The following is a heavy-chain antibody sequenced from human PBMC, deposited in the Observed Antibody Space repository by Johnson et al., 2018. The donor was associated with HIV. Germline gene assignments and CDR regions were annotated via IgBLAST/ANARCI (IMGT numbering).Heavy chain of an antibody. D-gene: IGHD6-6*01. Sequence: QVQLVESGGGVVQPGRSLRLSCAASGFTFSSYAMHWVRQAPGKGLEWVAVISYDGSNKYYADSVKGRFTISRDNSKNTLYLQMNGLRPEDTGIYYCASGVTARAPLLIWGQGTMVTVSS. CDR1: GFTFSSYA. V-gene: IGHV3-30-3*01. J-gene: IGHJ3*02. CDR2: ISYDGSNK. CDR3: ASGVTARAPLLI.